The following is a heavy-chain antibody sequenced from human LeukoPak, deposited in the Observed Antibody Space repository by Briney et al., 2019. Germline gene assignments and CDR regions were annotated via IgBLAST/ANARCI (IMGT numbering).Heavy chain of an antibody. CDR2: IYSSGST. J-gene: IGHJ5*02. CDR1: DGSISSYY. Sequence: SETLSLTCTVSDGSISSYYWSWIRQPPGKGLEWIGYIYSSGSTNYNPSLKSRVTISVDTSKNQFSLKLSSVTAADTAVYYCAREGDYYESSGYNWFDPWGQGTLVTVSS. D-gene: IGHD3-22*01. V-gene: IGHV4-59*01. CDR3: AREGDYYESSGYNWFDP.